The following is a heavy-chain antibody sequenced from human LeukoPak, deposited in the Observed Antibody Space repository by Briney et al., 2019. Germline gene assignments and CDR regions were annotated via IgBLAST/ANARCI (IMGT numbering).Heavy chain of an antibody. CDR1: GYTFTIYG. CDR3: AKDAPGREWLVTRAYYLDV. V-gene: IGHV1-18*01. D-gene: IGHD6-19*01. J-gene: IGHJ4*03. CDR2: ISAYNGNT. Sequence: ASVTVSFTASGYTFTIYGISWVRQAPGQGLEWMGWISAYNGNTNYAQKLQGRVTITTDTSTSTAYMELRSLRSDDTAVYYCAKDAPGREWLVTRAYYLDVWGQGTQVTVSS.